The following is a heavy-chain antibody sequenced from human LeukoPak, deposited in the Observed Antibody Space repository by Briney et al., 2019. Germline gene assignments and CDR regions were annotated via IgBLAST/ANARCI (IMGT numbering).Heavy chain of an antibody. J-gene: IGHJ4*02. CDR2: MNPNSGNT. D-gene: IGHD3-10*01. CDR3: ARDPFGEFRFDY. Sequence: ASVKVSCKASGGTFSTYVISWVRQASGQGLEWMGWMNPNSGNTGYAQKFQGRVTMTRNTSISTAYMELSSLRSEDTAVYYCARDPFGEFRFDYWGQGTLVTVSS. V-gene: IGHV1-8*01. CDR1: GGTFSTYV.